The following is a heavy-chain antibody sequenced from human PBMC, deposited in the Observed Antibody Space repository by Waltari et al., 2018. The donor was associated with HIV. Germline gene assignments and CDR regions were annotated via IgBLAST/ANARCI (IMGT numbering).Heavy chain of an antibody. CDR2: ISSRGSTI. CDR3: ARARLIHWTGPFDY. D-gene: IGHD3-16*01. Sequence: QVQLVESGGGLVKPGGSLRLSCAASGFTFSDYYMSWIRQAPGKGLECVSYISSRGSTIYYADPVKGRFTISRDNAKISLYLQMNSLRAEDTAVYYCARARLIHWTGPFDYWGQGTLVTVSS. J-gene: IGHJ4*02. V-gene: IGHV3-11*01. CDR1: GFTFSDYY.